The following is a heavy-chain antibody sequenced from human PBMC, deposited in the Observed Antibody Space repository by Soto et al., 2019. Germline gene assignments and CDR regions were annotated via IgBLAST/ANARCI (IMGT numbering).Heavy chain of an antibody. V-gene: IGHV5-51*01. J-gene: IGHJ1*01. CDR3: ARLYLYSSGWNTFWYIQH. D-gene: IGHD6-19*01. CDR1: GYSFTSYW. Sequence: PGESLKISCKGSGYSFTSYWIGWVRQMPGKGLEWMGIIYPGDSDTRYSPSFQGQVTISADKSISTAYLQWSSLKASDTAMYYCARLYLYSSGWNTFWYIQHWGQGTLVTVSS. CDR2: IYPGDSDT.